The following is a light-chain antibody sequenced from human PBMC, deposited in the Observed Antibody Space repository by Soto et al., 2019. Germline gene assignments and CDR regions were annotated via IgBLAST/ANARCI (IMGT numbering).Light chain of an antibody. CDR1: QSVSSN. CDR2: GAY. CDR3: QQYNNWPLWT. Sequence: EIVMTQSPATLSVSPGERATLSCRASQSVSSNLAWYQQKPGQAPRLLIYGAYTRATGIPARFSGSGSGTEFTLTISSLQSEDFAVYYCQQYNNWPLWTCGQGTKVDIK. V-gene: IGKV3-15*01. J-gene: IGKJ1*01.